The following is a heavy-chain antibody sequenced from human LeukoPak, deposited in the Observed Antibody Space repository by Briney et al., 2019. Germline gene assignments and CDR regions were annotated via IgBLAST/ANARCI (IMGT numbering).Heavy chain of an antibody. D-gene: IGHD2-2*01. V-gene: IGHV3-53*01. Sequence: RGSLRLSCAASGFTVSTNYMSWVRQAPGKGPEWVSVIYNDGGTDYADSVKGRFIISRDNSKNTVYLQMNSLRVDDTAVYYCARDGAPAWPHTYWGQGTLVTVSS. CDR1: GFTVSTNY. J-gene: IGHJ4*02. CDR2: IYNDGGT. CDR3: ARDGAPAWPHTY.